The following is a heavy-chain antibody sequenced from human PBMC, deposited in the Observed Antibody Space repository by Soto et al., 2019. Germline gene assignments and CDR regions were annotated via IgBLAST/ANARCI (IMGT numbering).Heavy chain of an antibody. CDR1: GGTFSSYT. J-gene: IGHJ2*01. D-gene: IGHD3-9*01. CDR2: IIPILGIA. CDR3: ARAGYYDILTGYPPDWYFDL. Sequence: QVQLVQSGAEVKKPGSSVKVSCKASGGTFSSYTISWVRQAPGQGLEWMGRIIPILGIANYAQKFQGRVTITADKSTSTAYMELSSLRSDDTAVYYCARAGYYDILTGYPPDWYFDLWGRGTLVTVSS. V-gene: IGHV1-69*02.